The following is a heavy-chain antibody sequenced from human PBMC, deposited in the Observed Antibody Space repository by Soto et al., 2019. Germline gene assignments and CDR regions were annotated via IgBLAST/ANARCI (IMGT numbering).Heavy chain of an antibody. CDR1: GGSISSYY. J-gene: IGHJ6*03. Sequence: SETLSLTCTVSGGSISSYYWSWIRQPPGKGLEWIGYIYYSGSTNYNPSLKSRVTISVDTSKNQFSLKLSSVTAADTAVYYCARVEQWLVLRYYYYYMDVWGKGTTVTVSS. CDR2: IYYSGST. CDR3: ARVEQWLVLRYYYYYMDV. D-gene: IGHD6-19*01. V-gene: IGHV4-59*01.